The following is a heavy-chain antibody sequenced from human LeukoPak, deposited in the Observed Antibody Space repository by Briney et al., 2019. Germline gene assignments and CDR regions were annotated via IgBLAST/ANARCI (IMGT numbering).Heavy chain of an antibody. V-gene: IGHV3-30-3*01. J-gene: IGHJ4*02. CDR2: ISYDGSNK. D-gene: IGHD6-6*01. CDR1: GFTFSSYA. CDR3: AREGGSSSAPLDY. Sequence: GSLRLSCAASGFTFSSYAMHWVRQAPGKGLEWVAVISYDGSNKYYADSVKGRFTISRDNSTNTLYLQMNSLRAEDTAVYYCAREGGSSSAPLDYWGQGTLVTVSS.